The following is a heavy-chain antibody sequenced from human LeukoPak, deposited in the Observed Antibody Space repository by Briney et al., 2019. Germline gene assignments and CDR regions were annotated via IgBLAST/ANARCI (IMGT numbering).Heavy chain of an antibody. D-gene: IGHD3-10*01. CDR2: ISYDGSNK. Sequence: GRSLRLSCAASGFTFSSYAMHWVRQAPGKGLEWVAVISYDGSNKYYADSVKGRFTISRDNSKNTLYLQMNSLRAEDTAVYYCARVLLWFGAVLGYGMDVWGQGATVTVSS. CDR1: GFTFSSYA. V-gene: IGHV3-30*04. J-gene: IGHJ6*02. CDR3: ARVLLWFGAVLGYGMDV.